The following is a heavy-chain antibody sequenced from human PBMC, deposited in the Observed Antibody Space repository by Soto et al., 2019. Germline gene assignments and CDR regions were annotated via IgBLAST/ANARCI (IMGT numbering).Heavy chain of an antibody. D-gene: IGHD5-18*01. Sequence: QVTLKESGPVLVKPTETLTLTCTVSGFSLSNPRMSVGWIRQPPGKALEWLAHISSSDAKSYNTSLRNRLTISKDASKSQVALTLTNIDPVDTATYYCARMLGYGYDYWGQGTLVTVSS. J-gene: IGHJ4*02. V-gene: IGHV2-26*01. CDR2: ISSSDAK. CDR3: ARMLGYGYDY. CDR1: GFSLSNPRMS.